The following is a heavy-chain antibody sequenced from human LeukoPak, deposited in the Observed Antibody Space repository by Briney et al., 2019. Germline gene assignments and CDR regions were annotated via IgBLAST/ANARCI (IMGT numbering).Heavy chain of an antibody. CDR1: GYTFTSYD. CDR3: ARVPLEDYDILTGFGWFDP. D-gene: IGHD3-9*01. J-gene: IGHJ5*02. CDR2: MNPNSGNT. Sequence: ASVKVSCKASGYTFTSYDINWVRHATGQGLEWMGCMNPNSGNTGYAQKFQGRVTMTRNTSISTAYMELSSLRSEDTAVYYCARVPLEDYDILTGFGWFDPWGQGTLVTVSS. V-gene: IGHV1-8*01.